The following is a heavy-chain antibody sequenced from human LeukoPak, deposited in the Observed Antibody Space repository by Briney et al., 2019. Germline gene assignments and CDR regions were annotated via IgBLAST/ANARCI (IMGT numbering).Heavy chain of an antibody. V-gene: IGHV3-53*01. Sequence: GGSLRLSCAASGFSVSSNFMTWVRQAPGKGLEWVSVIFSGGSTYYADSVKGRFTISRDNSKNTLYLQMNSLRVEDTAIYYCARGRRWDLLVSLVDASDIWGQGTMVTVSS. CDR3: ARGRRWDLLVSLVDASDI. D-gene: IGHD1-26*01. CDR1: GFSVSSNF. CDR2: IFSGGST. J-gene: IGHJ3*02.